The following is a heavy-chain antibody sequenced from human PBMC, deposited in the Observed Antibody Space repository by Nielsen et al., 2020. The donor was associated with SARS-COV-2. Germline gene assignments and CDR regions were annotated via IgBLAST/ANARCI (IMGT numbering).Heavy chain of an antibody. V-gene: IGHV4-31*03. CDR3: ARDVTMVRGWFDP. CDR1: GDSITSGGSH. J-gene: IGHJ5*02. CDR2: TSYDGNT. D-gene: IGHD3-10*01. Sequence: SETLSLTCTVSGDSITSGGSHWSWIRHHPSRGLEWLGFTSYDGNTYSNPSLESRLIISVDTSENQFSLRLNSVTAADTAVYYCARDVTMVRGWFDPWGQGTLVTVSS.